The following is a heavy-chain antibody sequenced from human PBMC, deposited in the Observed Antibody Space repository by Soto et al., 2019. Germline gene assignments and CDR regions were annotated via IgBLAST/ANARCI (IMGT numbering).Heavy chain of an antibody. D-gene: IGHD3-9*01. Sequence: GGSLRLSCTASGFTFSDYYMIWIRQAPGKGLEWVSYISSNSSYTNYADSVKGRFTISRDNAKNSLYLQMNRLRAEDMAVYYCAREMGDLLTAYHDFYGLDVWGQGTTVTVSS. CDR2: ISSNSSYT. V-gene: IGHV3-11*06. J-gene: IGHJ6*02. CDR3: AREMGDLLTAYHDFYGLDV. CDR1: GFTFSDYY.